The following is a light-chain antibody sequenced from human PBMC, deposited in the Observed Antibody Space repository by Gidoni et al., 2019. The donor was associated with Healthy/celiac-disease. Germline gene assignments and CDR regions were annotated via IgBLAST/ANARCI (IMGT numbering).Light chain of an antibody. J-gene: IGKJ5*01. CDR1: QDISNY. V-gene: IGKV1-33*01. Sequence: DIQMTQSPSSLSASVGDRVTITCQASQDISNYLNWYQQKPGKAPKLLIYDASNLETGVPSRFSGSGSETDFTFTISSLQPEDIATYYYQQYDNLITFGQGTRLEIK. CDR2: DAS. CDR3: QQYDNLIT.